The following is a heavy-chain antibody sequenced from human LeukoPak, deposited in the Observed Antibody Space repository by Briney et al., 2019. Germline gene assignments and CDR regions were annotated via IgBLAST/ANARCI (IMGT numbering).Heavy chain of an antibody. CDR3: ASTFPYCSEDDCAV. CDR2: VNPGGSVQ. CDR1: GVAIGSSW. J-gene: IGHJ1*01. V-gene: IGHV3-7*01. Sequence: PGGSLRLSCIVSGVAIGSSWMSWVRQSPGKGLEWVANVNPGGSVQNYVDSVKGRSTISRDNAKNSLYLQMNNLRVEDTAVYYCASTFPYCSEDDCAVGGQGTLVTVSS. D-gene: IGHD2-15*01.